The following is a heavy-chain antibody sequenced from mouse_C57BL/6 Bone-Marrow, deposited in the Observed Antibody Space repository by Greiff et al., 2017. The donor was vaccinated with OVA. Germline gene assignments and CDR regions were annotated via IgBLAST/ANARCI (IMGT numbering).Heavy chain of an antibody. CDR3: ARKRGITTVPMDY. J-gene: IGHJ4*01. V-gene: IGHV1-64*01. Sequence: VQLQQPGAELVKPGASVKLSCKASGYTFTSYWMHWVKQRPGQGLEWIGMIHPNSGSTNYNEKFKSKATLTADKSSSTAYMQLSSLTSEDSAVYFCARKRGITTVPMDYWGQGTSVTVSS. CDR2: IHPNSGST. D-gene: IGHD1-1*01. CDR1: GYTFTSYW.